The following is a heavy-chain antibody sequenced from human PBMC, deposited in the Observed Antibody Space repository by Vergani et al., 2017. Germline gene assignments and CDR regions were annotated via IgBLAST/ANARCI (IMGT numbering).Heavy chain of an antibody. CDR2: ISYDGSNK. CDR1: GFTFSSYG. CDR3: ARDDGPIFGVVTTYYYYGMDV. Sequence: QVQLVESGGGVVQPGRSLRLSCAASGFTFSSYGMHWVRQAPGKGLEWVAVISYDGSNKYYADSVKGRFTISRDNSKNTLYLQMNSLRAEDTAVYYCARDDGPIFGVVTTYYYYGMDVWGQGTTVTVSS. D-gene: IGHD3-3*01. J-gene: IGHJ6*02. V-gene: IGHV3-30*03.